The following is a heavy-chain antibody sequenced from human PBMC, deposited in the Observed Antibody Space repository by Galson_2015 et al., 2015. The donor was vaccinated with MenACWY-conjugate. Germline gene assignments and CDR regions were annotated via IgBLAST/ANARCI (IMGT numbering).Heavy chain of an antibody. CDR2: INHSGST. D-gene: IGHD6-13*01. CDR1: GGSFSGDY. Sequence: SETLSLTCAVYGGSFSGDYWSWIRQPPGKGLEWIGEINHSGSTNYNPSLKSRVTIPVDTSKNQFSLRLSSVTAADTAVYYCARATGDIAAAGQNNWFDPWGQGTLVTVSS. J-gene: IGHJ5*02. V-gene: IGHV4-34*01. CDR3: ARATGDIAAAGQNNWFDP.